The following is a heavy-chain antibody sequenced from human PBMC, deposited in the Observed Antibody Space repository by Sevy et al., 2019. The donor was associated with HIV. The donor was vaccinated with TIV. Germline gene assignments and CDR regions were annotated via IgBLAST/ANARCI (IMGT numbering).Heavy chain of an antibody. Sequence: GGSLRLSCAASGFTVSSNYMSWVRQAPGKGLEWVSLIYDVSSTYFADSVEGRFTISTDNSKNTLYLQMNSQRAEVRAVYVCETHWGDSASLGAFDFWGQGTLVTVSS. CDR3: ETHWGDSASLGAFDF. D-gene: IGHD3-16*01. J-gene: IGHJ3*01. CDR1: GFTVSSNY. V-gene: IGHV3-53*01. CDR2: IYDVSST.